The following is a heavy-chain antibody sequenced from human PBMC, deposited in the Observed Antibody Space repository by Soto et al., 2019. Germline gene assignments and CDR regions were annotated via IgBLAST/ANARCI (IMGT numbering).Heavy chain of an antibody. CDR2: SSTSGRST. CDR3: AKDGNWLDVFLDL. J-gene: IGHJ4*02. D-gene: IGHD6-19*01. CDR1: GIDFSNYA. Sequence: PGGSLRLSCVVSGIDFSNYAMTWVRQAPGKGLEWVAISSTSGRSTYHAASVRGRFTISRDNSKNTLYLHMTNLRAEDTAVYYCAKDGNWLDVFLDLWGQGTPVTVSS. V-gene: IGHV3-23*01.